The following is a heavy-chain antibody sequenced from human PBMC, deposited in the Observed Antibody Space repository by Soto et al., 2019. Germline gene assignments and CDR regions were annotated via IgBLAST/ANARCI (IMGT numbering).Heavy chain of an antibody. CDR1: GGSISSYY. CDR3: ARVGRYCSGGSCLPLDY. Sequence: QVQLQESGPGLVKPSETLSLTCTVSGGSISSYYWSWIRQPPGKGLEWIGYIYYSGSTNYNPSLTSRVTISVDTSKTQFSLKLSSVTAADTAVYYCARVGRYCSGGSCLPLDYWGQGTLVTVSS. D-gene: IGHD2-15*01. CDR2: IYYSGST. V-gene: IGHV4-59*01. J-gene: IGHJ4*02.